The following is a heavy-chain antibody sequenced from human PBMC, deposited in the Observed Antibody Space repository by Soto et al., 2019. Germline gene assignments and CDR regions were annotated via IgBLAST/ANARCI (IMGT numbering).Heavy chain of an antibody. CDR3: AVPGRGDFDY. CDR2: VYHSGTT. V-gene: IGHV4-4*02. Sequence: SETLSLTCAVSGASIGTNNWWSWVRQPPGKGLEWIGEVYHSGTTNCNPSLKSRVTISIDKSKNQFSLTLTSMTAADTALYYCAVPGRGDFDYWRQGTLVTVSS. D-gene: IGHD5-12*01. J-gene: IGHJ4*02. CDR1: GASIGTNNW.